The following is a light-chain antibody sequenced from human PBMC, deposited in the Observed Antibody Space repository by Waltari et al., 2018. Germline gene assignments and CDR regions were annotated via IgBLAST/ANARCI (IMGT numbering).Light chain of an antibody. CDR1: SRDVGLYDY. Sequence: QSALTQPRSVSGSPGQSVTISCPGSSRDVGLYDYVSWYQHQPGKAPKLIIYDVNKRPSGVPSRFSGSQSGNTASLTISGLQAEDEADYYCWSFAGRYTWVFGGGTKLSVL. J-gene: IGLJ3*02. V-gene: IGLV2-11*01. CDR2: DVN. CDR3: WSFAGRYTWV.